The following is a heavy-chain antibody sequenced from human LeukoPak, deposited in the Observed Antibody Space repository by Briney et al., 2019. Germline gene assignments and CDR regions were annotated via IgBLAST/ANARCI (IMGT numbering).Heavy chain of an antibody. D-gene: IGHD6-13*01. CDR3: ARVKEGSRWILGWFDP. J-gene: IGHJ5*02. Sequence: PGGSLRLSCAASGFTFSDYYMTWIRQAPGKGLEWVSYISSSGSTIYYADSVEGRFTISRDNARKSLYLQMNSLRAEDTAVYYCARVKEGSRWILGWFDPWGQGTLVTVSS. CDR1: GFTFSDYY. CDR2: ISSSGSTI. V-gene: IGHV3-11*01.